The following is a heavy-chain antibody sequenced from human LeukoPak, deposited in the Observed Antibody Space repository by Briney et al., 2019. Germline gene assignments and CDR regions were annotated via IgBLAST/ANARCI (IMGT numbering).Heavy chain of an antibody. CDR3: AKDLDSSGYSY. Sequence: PGRSLRVSCAASGFIFSNYGMHWVRQAPGKGLEWVAVIWYDGSNKYYADSVKGRFTISRDNSKNTVYLQMNSLRAEDTAVYYCAKDLDSSGYSYWGQGTLVSVSS. CDR2: IWYDGSNK. J-gene: IGHJ4*02. CDR1: GFIFSNYG. V-gene: IGHV3-33*06. D-gene: IGHD3-22*01.